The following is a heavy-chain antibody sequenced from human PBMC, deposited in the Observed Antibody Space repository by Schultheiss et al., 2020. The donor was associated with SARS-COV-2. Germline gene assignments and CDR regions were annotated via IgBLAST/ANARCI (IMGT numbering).Heavy chain of an antibody. J-gene: IGHJ4*02. V-gene: IGHV4-31*03. Sequence: SETLSLTCTVSGGSISSGGYYWSWIRQHPGKGLEWIGYIYYSGSTYYNPSLKSRVTISLDTSKKQFSLQLSSVTAADTAVYYCARQLRTLAGYYFDYWGQGILVTVSS. CDR3: ARQLRTLAGYYFDY. CDR2: IYYSGST. D-gene: IGHD2-15*01. CDR1: GGSISSGGYY.